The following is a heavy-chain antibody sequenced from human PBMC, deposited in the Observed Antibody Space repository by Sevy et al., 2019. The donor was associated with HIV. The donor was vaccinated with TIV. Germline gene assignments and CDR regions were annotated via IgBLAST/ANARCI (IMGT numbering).Heavy chain of an antibody. Sequence: GGSLRLSCAASGFTFSSYSMNWVRQAPGKGLEWVSYISSSSTIYYADSVKGRFTISRDNAKNSLYLQMNSLRDEDTAVYYCARGGQLWSYYFDYWGQGTLVTVSS. CDR3: ARGGQLWSYYFDY. CDR1: GFTFSSYS. V-gene: IGHV3-48*02. D-gene: IGHD5-18*01. J-gene: IGHJ4*02. CDR2: ISSSSTI.